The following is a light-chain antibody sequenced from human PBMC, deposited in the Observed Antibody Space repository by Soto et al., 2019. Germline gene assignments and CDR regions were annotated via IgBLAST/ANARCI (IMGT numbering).Light chain of an antibody. V-gene: IGLV1-44*01. J-gene: IGLJ1*01. Sequence: QSVLTQPPSASGTPGQTVTISCSGGTSNIATNSIAWYQHLPGTAPKLLIYFSHQRPLGVPDRFSGSKSGTSGSLVISGLQSEDEADYYCSSFTSSYFYVFGPGTKLTVL. CDR2: FSH. CDR3: SSFTSSYFYV. CDR1: TSNIATNS.